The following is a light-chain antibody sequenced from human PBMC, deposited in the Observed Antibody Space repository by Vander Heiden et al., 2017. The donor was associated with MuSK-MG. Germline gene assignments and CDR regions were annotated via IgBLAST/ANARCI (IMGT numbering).Light chain of an antibody. CDR2: GAS. Sequence: VLTQSPGTLSLSPGERATLSCRASQSVRSSYLEWYQQKPGQAPRLLIYGASSRANGIPDRFSGSGSATDFTLTSSLREDEDFAVYYWQHDSSSWTFGQGTKVEIK. CDR1: QSVRSSY. J-gene: IGKJ1*01. CDR3: QHDSSSWT. V-gene: IGKV3-20*01.